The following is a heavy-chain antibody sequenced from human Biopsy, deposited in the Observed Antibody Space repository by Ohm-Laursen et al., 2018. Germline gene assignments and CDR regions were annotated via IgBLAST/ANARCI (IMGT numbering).Heavy chain of an antibody. CDR2: MNPDSGNT. D-gene: IGHD3-10*01. CDR1: GYTFTSYE. Sequence: SVKVSCKTSGYTFTSYEINWVRQATGQGLEWMGWMNPDSGNTGYAQNFQGRVAMTRNTSISTAYMELSSLRSEDTAVYFCARADPPLFYYGSGSSNWFDPWGQGTLVTVSS. J-gene: IGHJ5*02. V-gene: IGHV1-8*01. CDR3: ARADPPLFYYGSGSSNWFDP.